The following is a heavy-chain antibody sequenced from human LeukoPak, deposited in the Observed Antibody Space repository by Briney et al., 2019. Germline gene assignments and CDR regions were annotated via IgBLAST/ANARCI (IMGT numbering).Heavy chain of an antibody. CDR3: ARDVSSSWYYYYYYMDV. V-gene: IGHV1-18*01. J-gene: IGHJ6*03. Sequence: ASVKVSCNASGYTFTSYGISWVRQAPGQGLEGMGWISAYNGNTNYAQKLQGRVTMTTDTSTSTAYMELRNLRSDDTAVYCCARDVSSSWYYYYYYMDVWGKGTTVTVSS. D-gene: IGHD6-13*01. CDR2: ISAYNGNT. CDR1: GYTFTSYG.